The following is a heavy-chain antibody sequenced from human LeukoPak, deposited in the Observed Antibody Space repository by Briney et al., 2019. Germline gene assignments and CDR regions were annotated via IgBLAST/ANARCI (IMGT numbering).Heavy chain of an antibody. D-gene: IGHD2-2*01. CDR2: ISSSGSTT. V-gene: IGHV3-48*03. CDR1: GFTFSSYE. CDR3: ARDWRGRVVVVPAAPFDY. J-gene: IGHJ4*02. Sequence: GGSLRLSCAASGFTFSSYEMNWVRQAPGKGLEWVSYISSSGSTTFYADSVKGRFTISRHNAKNSLYLQMDSLRGEDTACYYCARDWRGRVVVVPAAPFDYWGQGTLVTVSS.